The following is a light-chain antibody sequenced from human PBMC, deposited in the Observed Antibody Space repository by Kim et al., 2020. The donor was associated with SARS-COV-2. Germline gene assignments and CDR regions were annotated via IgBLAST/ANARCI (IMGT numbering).Light chain of an antibody. CDR1: QGVNTY. V-gene: IGKV1-8*01. CDR3: QQYYSYPLT. J-gene: IGKJ4*01. CDR2: GAS. Sequence: AATGDRVTITCLASQGVNTYLAWYQQKSGKAPKLLIFGASTLQSAVPSRFSGSGSGTDFALTINSLQTEDFAIYYCQQYYSYPLTFGGGTKVDIK.